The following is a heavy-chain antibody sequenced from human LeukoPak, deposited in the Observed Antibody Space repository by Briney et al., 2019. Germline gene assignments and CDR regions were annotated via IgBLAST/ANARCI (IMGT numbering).Heavy chain of an antibody. J-gene: IGHJ6*02. D-gene: IGHD3-22*01. Sequence: ASVKVSCKASGYTFTGYYMHWVRQAPGQGLEWMGWINPNIGGTNYAQKFQGRVTMTRDTSISTAYMELSRLRSDDTAVYYCARDQHYYDSSGYSARYYYGMDVWGQGTTVTVSS. CDR2: INPNIGGT. CDR3: ARDQHYYDSSGYSARYYYGMDV. V-gene: IGHV1-2*02. CDR1: GYTFTGYY.